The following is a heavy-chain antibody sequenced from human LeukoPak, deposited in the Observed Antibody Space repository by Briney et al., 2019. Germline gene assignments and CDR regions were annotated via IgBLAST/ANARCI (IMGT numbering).Heavy chain of an antibody. Sequence: SETLSLTCTVSGGSITSNSYYWGWIRQPPGKGLEWIGSIYYSGSTYYNPSLKSRVTISVDTSKNQFSLKLSSVTAADTAVYYCARGQWLVSWTDYWGQGTLVTVSS. CDR3: ARGQWLVSWTDY. CDR1: GGSITSNSYY. D-gene: IGHD6-19*01. J-gene: IGHJ4*02. V-gene: IGHV4-39*01. CDR2: IYYSGST.